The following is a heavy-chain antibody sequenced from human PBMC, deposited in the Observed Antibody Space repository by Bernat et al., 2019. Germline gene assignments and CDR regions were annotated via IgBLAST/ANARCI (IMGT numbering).Heavy chain of an antibody. J-gene: IGHJ4*02. Sequence: QVQLVESGGGVVQPGRSLRLSCAASGFTFSSYAMHWVRQAPGKGLEWVAVISYDGSNKYYADSVKGRFTISRDNSKNTLYLQMNSLRAEDTAVYYCEIGLASTPDYWGQGTLVTVSS. D-gene: IGHD5-12*01. CDR3: EIGLASTPDY. CDR2: ISYDGSNK. V-gene: IGHV3-30-3*01. CDR1: GFTFSSYA.